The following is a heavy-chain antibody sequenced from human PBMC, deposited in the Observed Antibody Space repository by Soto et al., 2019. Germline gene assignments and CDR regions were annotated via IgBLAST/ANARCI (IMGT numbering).Heavy chain of an antibody. CDR3: AHSVGSRGYSGHGVSSDLDY. V-gene: IGHV2-5*02. CDR2: IYWDDDK. CDR1: GFSLSTSGVG. D-gene: IGHD5-12*01. J-gene: IGHJ4*02. Sequence: QITLKESGPTLVKPTQTLTLTCTFSGFSLSTSGVGVGWIRQPPGKALEWLALIYWDDDKRYSPSLKSRLTITKDTSKNQVVLTMTNMDPVDTATYYCAHSVGSRGYSGHGVSSDLDYWGQGTLVTVSS.